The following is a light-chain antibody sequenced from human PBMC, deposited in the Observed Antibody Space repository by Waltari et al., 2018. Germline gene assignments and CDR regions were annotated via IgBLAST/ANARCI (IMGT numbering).Light chain of an antibody. CDR1: NLESKS. CDR3: QVWDANTDPGV. Sequence: SYVLTQPPSVSVAPGETARTTCGGNNLESKSVPWYRQRPGQAPVVVISYDNGRAAGIPERFSGSNSGNTATLTISRVEAGDEADYYCQVWDANTDPGVFGTGTEVTVL. J-gene: IGLJ1*01. CDR2: YDN. V-gene: IGLV3-21*01.